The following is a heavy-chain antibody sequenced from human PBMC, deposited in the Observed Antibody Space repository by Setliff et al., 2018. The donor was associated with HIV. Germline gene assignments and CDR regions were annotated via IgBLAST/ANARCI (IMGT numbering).Heavy chain of an antibody. Sequence: GESLKISCKASGYYFTNYWIGWVRQMPGKGLEWMGIIYPGDSDTRYNPSFQGQVTISADKSISAAYLQWSSLKASDTAMYYCARPRGGGEHYMDVWGKGTTVTVSS. CDR2: IYPGDSDT. V-gene: IGHV5-51*01. CDR3: ARPRGGGEHYMDV. CDR1: GYYFTNYW. D-gene: IGHD3-16*01. J-gene: IGHJ6*03.